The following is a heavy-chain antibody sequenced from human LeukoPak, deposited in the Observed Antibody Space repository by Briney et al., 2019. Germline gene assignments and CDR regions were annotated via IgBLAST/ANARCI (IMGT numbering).Heavy chain of an antibody. D-gene: IGHD6-13*01. Sequence: PSETLSLTCTVSGGSINYYYWMWIRQPPGKGLEWIGYIYYSGGTHYNPSLKSRVTMLVDTSKNQFSLKLTAVTAADTAVYYCARADGIAAAGLSWGQGTLVTVSS. J-gene: IGHJ5*02. CDR2: IYYSGGT. CDR1: GGSINYYY. CDR3: ARADGIAAAGLS. V-gene: IGHV4-59*01.